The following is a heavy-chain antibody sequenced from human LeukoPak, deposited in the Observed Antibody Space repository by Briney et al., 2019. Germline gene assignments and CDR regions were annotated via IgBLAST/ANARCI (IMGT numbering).Heavy chain of an antibody. CDR2: IYTSGRT. Sequence: SQTLSLTCTVSGGSISSGSYYWSWIRQPAGKGVEWIGRIYTSGRTNYNPSVKSRVTISVDTAKNQFSLKLSSVTAADTAVYYWARGIAGYDYVWGSYRKPADYWGQGTLVTVSS. J-gene: IGHJ4*02. CDR1: GGSISSGSYY. D-gene: IGHD3-16*02. CDR3: ARGIAGYDYVWGSYRKPADY. V-gene: IGHV4-61*02.